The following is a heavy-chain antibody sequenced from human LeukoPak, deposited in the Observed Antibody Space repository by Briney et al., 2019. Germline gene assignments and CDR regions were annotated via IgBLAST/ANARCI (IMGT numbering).Heavy chain of an antibody. CDR2: IYYSGST. J-gene: IGHJ6*03. D-gene: IGHD6-13*01. CDR1: GGSISSYY. V-gene: IGHV4-59*01. CDR3: AREQLVHGSYYYMDV. Sequence: SETLSLTRTVSGGSISSYYWSWIRQPPGKGLEWIGYIYYSGSTNYNPSLKSRVTISVDTSKNQFSLKLSSVTAADTAVYYCAREQLVHGSYYYMDVWGKGTTVTVSS.